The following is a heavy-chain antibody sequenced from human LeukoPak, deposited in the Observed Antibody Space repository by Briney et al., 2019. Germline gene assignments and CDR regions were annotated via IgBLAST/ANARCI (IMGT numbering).Heavy chain of an antibody. V-gene: IGHV1-69*13. CDR1: GGTFISYA. CDR2: IIPIFGTA. Sequence: ASVKVSCKASGGTFISYAISWVRQAPGQGLEWMGGIIPIFGTANYAQKFQGRVTITADESTSTAYMELSSLRSEDTAVYYCATGPRGYSYGEIYWGQGTLVTVSS. J-gene: IGHJ4*02. CDR3: ATGPRGYSYGEIY. D-gene: IGHD5-18*01.